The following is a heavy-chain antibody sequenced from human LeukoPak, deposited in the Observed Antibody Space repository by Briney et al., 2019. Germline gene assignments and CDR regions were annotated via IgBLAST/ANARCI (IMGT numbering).Heavy chain of an antibody. CDR2: ISSSSSYI. CDR1: GFTFSSYS. V-gene: IGHV3-21*01. J-gene: IGHJ4*02. Sequence: GGSLRLSCAASGFTFSSYSMNWVRQAPGKGLEWVSSISSSSSYIYYADLVKGRFTISRDNAKNSLYLQMNSLRAEDTAVYYCARDGLSGDILTGYPYYWGQGTLVTVSS. D-gene: IGHD3-9*01. CDR3: ARDGLSGDILTGYPYY.